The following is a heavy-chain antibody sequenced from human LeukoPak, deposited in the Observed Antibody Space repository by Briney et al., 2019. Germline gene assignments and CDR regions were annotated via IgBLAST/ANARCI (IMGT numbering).Heavy chain of an antibody. D-gene: IGHD3-16*02. Sequence: GGSLRLSCAASGFTFSRYTMNWVRQAPGKGLEWVSSISSSSSYIYYADSVKGRFTISRDNAKKSLYLQVNSLRAEDTAVYYCASGYTYRDLDYWGQGTLVTVSS. CDR1: GFTFSRYT. J-gene: IGHJ4*02. CDR2: ISSSSSYI. CDR3: ASGYTYRDLDY. V-gene: IGHV3-21*01.